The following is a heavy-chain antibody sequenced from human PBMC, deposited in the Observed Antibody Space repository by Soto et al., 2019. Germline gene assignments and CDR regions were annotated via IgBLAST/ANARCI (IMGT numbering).Heavy chain of an antibody. CDR3: ARDLPYSSGWKQGVFDY. J-gene: IGHJ4*02. Sequence: GASVKVSCKASGYTFTSYYMQWVRQAPGQGLEWMGIINPSGGSTSYAQKFQGRVTMTRDTSTSTAYMELRSLRSDDTAVYYCARDLPYSSGWKQGVFDYWGQGTLVTVSS. D-gene: IGHD6-19*01. CDR1: GYTFTSYY. V-gene: IGHV1-46*01. CDR2: INPSGGST.